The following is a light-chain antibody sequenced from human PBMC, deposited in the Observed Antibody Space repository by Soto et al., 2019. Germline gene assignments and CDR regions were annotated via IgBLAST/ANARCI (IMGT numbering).Light chain of an antibody. CDR3: QVWDVSTVHDV. Sequence: SYALTQPPSMSVAPGQTARITCGGNNIGSKTVHWYQQKAGQAPVLVVYDDSDRPSGIPERFSGSNSGNTATLTISRVEAGDEADYYCQVWDVSTVHDVFGTGTKVTVL. CDR1: NIGSKT. V-gene: IGLV3-21*02. CDR2: DDS. J-gene: IGLJ1*01.